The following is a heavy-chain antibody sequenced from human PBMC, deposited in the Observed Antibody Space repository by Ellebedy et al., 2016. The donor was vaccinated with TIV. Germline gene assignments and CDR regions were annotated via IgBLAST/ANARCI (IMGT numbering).Heavy chain of an antibody. J-gene: IGHJ4*02. V-gene: IGHV1-2*02. CDR1: GYTFTGYY. D-gene: IGHD5-18*01. CDR3: ARPQRQRGYSYGLDY. Sequence: ASVKVSCXASGYTFTGYYMHWVRQAPGQGLEWMGWINPNSGGTNYAQKFQGRVTMTRDTSISTAYMELSRLRSDDTAVYYCARPQRQRGYSYGLDYWGQGTLVTVSS. CDR2: INPNSGGT.